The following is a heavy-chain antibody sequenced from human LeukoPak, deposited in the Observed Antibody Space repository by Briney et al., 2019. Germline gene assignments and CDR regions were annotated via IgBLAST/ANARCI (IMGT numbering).Heavy chain of an antibody. V-gene: IGHV3-21*01. CDR1: GYTFSDFS. D-gene: IGHD3-22*01. Sequence: GGSLRLSCAASGYTFSDFSVNWVRQAPGKGLEGVSSISVSSNYRYYADSVRGPFTISRDDARDSLFLQMNSLRAEDTAVYFCVRLRRNNDRSGYYYYYDYWGQGTLVTVSS. CDR3: VRLRRNNDRSGYYYYYDY. CDR2: ISVSSNYR. J-gene: IGHJ4*02.